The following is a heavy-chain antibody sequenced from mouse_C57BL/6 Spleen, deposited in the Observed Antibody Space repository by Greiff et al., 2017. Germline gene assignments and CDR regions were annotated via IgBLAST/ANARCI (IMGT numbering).Heavy chain of an antibody. Sequence: EVQLQQSGPELVKPGASVKIPCKASGYTFTDYNMAWVKQSHGKSLEWIGDINPNNGGTIYNQKFKGKATLTVDKSSSTAYMELRSLTSEDTAVYYCARRAYYGSSSFAYWGQGTLVTVSA. D-gene: IGHD1-1*01. CDR1: GYTFTDYN. CDR2: INPNNGGT. J-gene: IGHJ3*01. V-gene: IGHV1-18*01. CDR3: ARRAYYGSSSFAY.